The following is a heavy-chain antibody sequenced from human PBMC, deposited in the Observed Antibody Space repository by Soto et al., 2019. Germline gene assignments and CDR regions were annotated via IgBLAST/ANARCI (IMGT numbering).Heavy chain of an antibody. CDR3: ANNYYGSGSYSSYYYGMDV. V-gene: IGHV1-69*01. D-gene: IGHD3-10*01. J-gene: IGHJ6*02. CDR2: ITPIFGTA. Sequence: QVQLVQSGAEVKKPGYSVKVSCKASGGPFSSYAISWVRQAPGQGLEWMGGITPIFGTANYAQKFQGRVTITADESTSTSYMERSSLRSEDMAVYYCANNYYGSGSYSSYYYGMDVWGQGTTVTVSS. CDR1: GGPFSSYA.